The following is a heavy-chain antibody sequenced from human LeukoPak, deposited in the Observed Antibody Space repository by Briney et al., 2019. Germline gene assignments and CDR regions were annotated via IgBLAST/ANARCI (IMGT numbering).Heavy chain of an antibody. CDR3: AKGYNSGWLFDY. CDR1: RFTFSNYV. Sequence: PGCALRLSCAASRFTFSNYVMHGVRQAPGKGLEGVTFIRYDGSDKYYADSVKGRFTVSRDNSKNTLYLQMNSLRAEVTAVYYCAKGYNSGWLFDYRGQGTLVTVS. CDR2: IRYDGSDK. D-gene: IGHD6-19*01. J-gene: IGHJ4*02. V-gene: IGHV3-30*02.